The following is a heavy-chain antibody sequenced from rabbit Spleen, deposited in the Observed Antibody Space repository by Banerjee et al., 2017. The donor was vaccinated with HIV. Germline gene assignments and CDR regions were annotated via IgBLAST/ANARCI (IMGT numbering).Heavy chain of an antibody. V-gene: IGHV1S45*01. D-gene: IGHD4-2*01. J-gene: IGHJ4*01. CDR3: ARDAAGREDFNL. CDR1: GFSFSSDYW. CDR2: IDVTRSGST. Sequence: QEQLVESGGDLVKPGASLKLTCTASGFSFSSDYWICWVRQAPGKGLEWIACIDVTRSGSTYYAAWAKSRFNISKTSAATVTLQMTSLTAADTATYFCARDAAGREDFNLWGPGTLVTVS.